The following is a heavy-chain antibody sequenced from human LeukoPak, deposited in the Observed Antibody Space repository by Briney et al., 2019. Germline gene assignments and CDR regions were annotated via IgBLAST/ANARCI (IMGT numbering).Heavy chain of an antibody. V-gene: IGHV4-59*01. CDR1: GGSISSYY. D-gene: IGHD2/OR15-2a*01. CDR2: IYYSGST. J-gene: IGHJ4*02. Sequence: SETLSLTCTVSGGSISSYYWSWIRQPPGKGLEWIGYIYYSGSTNYNPSLKSRVTISVDTSKNQFSLKLSPVTAADTAVYYCARDRIGLFDYWGQGTLVTVSS. CDR3: ARDRIGLFDY.